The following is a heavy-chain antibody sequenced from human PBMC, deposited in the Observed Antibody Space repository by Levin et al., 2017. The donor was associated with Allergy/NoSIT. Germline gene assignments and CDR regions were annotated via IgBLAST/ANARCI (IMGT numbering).Heavy chain of an antibody. CDR3: ARLTIFEHYYYGMDG. CDR1: GGSISSYY. D-gene: IGHD3-3*01. Sequence: PSETLSLTCTVSGGSISSYYWSWIRQPPGKGLEWIGYIYYSGSTNYNPSLKSRVTISVDTSKNQFSLKLSSVTAADTAVYYCARLTIFEHYYYGMDGWGQGTTVTVSS. CDR2: IYYSGST. V-gene: IGHV4-59*01. J-gene: IGHJ6*02.